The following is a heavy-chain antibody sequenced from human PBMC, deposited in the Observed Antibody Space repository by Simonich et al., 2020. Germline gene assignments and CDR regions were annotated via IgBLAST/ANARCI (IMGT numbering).Heavy chain of an antibody. CDR2: IYYSVRT. V-gene: IGHV4-59*08. D-gene: IGHD6-6*01. CDR1: GGSISSYY. Sequence: QVQLQESGPGLVKPSETLSLTCTVSGGSISSYYWSWIRQPPGKGLEWIGYIYYSVRTNYNPSLRRRVTISVDTSKNQCYLKLSSVTAADTAVYYCARQEYSSSSFDYWGQGTLVTVSS. CDR3: ARQEYSSSSFDY. J-gene: IGHJ4*02.